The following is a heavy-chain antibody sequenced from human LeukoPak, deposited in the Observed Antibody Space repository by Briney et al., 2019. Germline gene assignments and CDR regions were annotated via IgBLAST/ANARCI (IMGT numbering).Heavy chain of an antibody. V-gene: IGHV3-21*01. J-gene: IGHJ5*02. CDR1: AFTFSSYS. CDR3: ARGGITTMNWFDP. CDR2: ISSSSSYI. Sequence: GGSLRLSCAASAFTFSSYSMNWVRQAPGKGLEWVSSISSSSSYIYYADSVKGRFTISRDNAKNSLYLQMNSLRAEDTAVYYCARGGITTMNWFDPWGQGTLVTVSS. D-gene: IGHD3-22*01.